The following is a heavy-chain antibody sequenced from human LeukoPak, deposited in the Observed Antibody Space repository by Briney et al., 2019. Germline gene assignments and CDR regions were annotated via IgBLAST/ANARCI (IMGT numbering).Heavy chain of an antibody. J-gene: IGHJ4*02. Sequence: PGGSLSLSCAASGFTFSIYAMHWVRQAPGKGLGYDSAITSNGGSAYYANSVKGRFTISRDNSKNTLYLQMGSLRAEDMAVYYCAREYCDSTTCYKTIDYWGQGTLVTVSS. D-gene: IGHD2-2*02. CDR3: AREYCDSTTCYKTIDY. CDR2: ITSNGGSA. V-gene: IGHV3-64*01. CDR1: GFTFSIYA.